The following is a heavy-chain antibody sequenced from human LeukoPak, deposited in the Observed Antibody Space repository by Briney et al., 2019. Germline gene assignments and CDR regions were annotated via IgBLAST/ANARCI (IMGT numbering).Heavy chain of an antibody. V-gene: IGHV3-48*01. D-gene: IGHD4-17*01. CDR2: ISSSSSTI. J-gene: IGHJ4*02. Sequence: GGSLRLSCAASGFTFSSYSMNWVRQAPGKGLEWVSYISSSSSTIYYADSVKGRFTISRDNSKNTLYLQMNSLRAEDTAVYYCALPGGYGDYPSFFDYWGQGTLVTVSS. CDR3: ALPGGYGDYPSFFDY. CDR1: GFTFSSYS.